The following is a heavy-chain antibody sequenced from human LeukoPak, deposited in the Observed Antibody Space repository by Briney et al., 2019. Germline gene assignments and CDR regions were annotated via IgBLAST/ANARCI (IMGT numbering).Heavy chain of an antibody. CDR1: GFTFSIYS. V-gene: IGHV3-48*04. CDR2: ISSSSRTI. CDR3: ASLVVRGVMADY. Sequence: QPGGSLRLSCAASGFTFSIYSMNWVRQAPGKGREWVSYISSSSRTIYYADSVKGRFTISRDNAKNPLYLQMNSLRAEDTAVYYCASLVVRGVMADYWGQGTLVTVSS. D-gene: IGHD3-10*01. J-gene: IGHJ4*02.